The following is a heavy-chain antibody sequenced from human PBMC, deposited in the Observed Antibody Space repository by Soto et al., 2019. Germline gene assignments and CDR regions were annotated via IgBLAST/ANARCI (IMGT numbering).Heavy chain of an antibody. CDR1: GFTFSSYG. Sequence: QVQLVESGGGVVQPGRSLRLSCAASGFTFSSYGMHWVRQAPGKGLEWVAVISYDGSNKYYADSVKGRFTISRDNSKKTRYLQMNSLRAEDMAVDYCAKDLLEWLLRQRGDFGYWGQGTLVTVSS. V-gene: IGHV3-30*18. D-gene: IGHD3-3*01. J-gene: IGHJ4*02. CDR2: ISYDGSNK. CDR3: AKDLLEWLLRQRGDFGY.